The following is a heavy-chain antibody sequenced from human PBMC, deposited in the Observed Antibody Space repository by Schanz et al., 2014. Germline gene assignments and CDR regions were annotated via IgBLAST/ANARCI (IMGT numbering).Heavy chain of an antibody. CDR3: AKYRYSVFDFDY. D-gene: IGHD3-16*02. V-gene: IGHV3-30*04. Sequence: VQLLESGGGVVQPGTSLRLSCAASGFTFRGHAMHWVRQAPGQGLEKVAVTSTDGTKTYYAASVKGRFTISRDNSKNTLYLQMNSLRAEDTDIYYCAKYRYSVFDFDYWGQGTLVTVSS. CDR1: GFTFRGHA. CDR2: TSTDGTKT. J-gene: IGHJ4*02.